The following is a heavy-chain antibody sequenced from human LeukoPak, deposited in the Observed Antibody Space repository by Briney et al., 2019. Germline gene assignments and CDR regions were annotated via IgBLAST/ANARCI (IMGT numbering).Heavy chain of an antibody. D-gene: IGHD3-10*01. CDR3: ARAAYYYGSGSTSPPFDY. CDR1: GYTFTSYD. CDR2: MNPNSGNT. J-gene: IGHJ4*02. Sequence: ASVKVSCKASGYTFTSYDINWVRQATGQGLEWMGWMNPNSGNTGYAQKFQGRVTMTRNTSISTAYMELSSLRSEDTAVYYCARAAYYYGSGSTSPPFDYWGQGTLVTVSS. V-gene: IGHV1-8*01.